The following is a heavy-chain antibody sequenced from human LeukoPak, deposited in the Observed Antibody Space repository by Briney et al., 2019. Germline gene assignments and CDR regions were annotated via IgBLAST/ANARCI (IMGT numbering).Heavy chain of an antibody. Sequence: VGSLTLSCAASGFTFSSYSMNWVRQAPGKGLEWFSYISSSSSTIYYADSVKGRFTISRDNAKNSLYLQMNSLRAEDTGVYYCARENYYGSGTPPGMDVWGQGTTVTVSS. D-gene: IGHD3-10*01. CDR3: ARENYYGSGTPPGMDV. CDR1: GFTFSSYS. CDR2: ISSSSSTI. V-gene: IGHV3-48*04. J-gene: IGHJ6*02.